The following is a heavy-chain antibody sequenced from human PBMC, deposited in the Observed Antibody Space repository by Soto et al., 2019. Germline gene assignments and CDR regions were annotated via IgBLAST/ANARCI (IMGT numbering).Heavy chain of an antibody. CDR3: ARAAMVRGVIIGYYRMDV. Sequence: SQTLSLTCAISGDSVSSNSAAWNWIRQSPSRGLEWLGRTYHRSKWYNDYAVSVKSRITINPDTSKNQFSLQPNSVTPEDTAVYYCARAAMVRGVIIGYYRMDVWGQGTTVTVSS. CDR1: GDSVSSNSAA. J-gene: IGHJ6*02. V-gene: IGHV6-1*01. CDR2: TYHRSKWYN. D-gene: IGHD3-10*01.